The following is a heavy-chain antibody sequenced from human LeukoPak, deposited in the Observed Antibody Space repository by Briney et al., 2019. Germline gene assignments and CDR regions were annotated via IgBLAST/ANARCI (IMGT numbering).Heavy chain of an antibody. CDR2: ISGSGGST. CDR1: GFTFSSYA. D-gene: IGHD4-17*01. CDR3: AKTYPLYGDYFEYYFDY. Sequence: GGSLRLSCAASGFTFSSYAMSWVRQAPGKGLEWVSAISGSGGSTYYADSVKGRSTISRDNSKNTLYLQMNSLRAEDTAVYYCAKTYPLYGDYFEYYFDYWGQGTLVTVSS. J-gene: IGHJ4*02. V-gene: IGHV3-23*01.